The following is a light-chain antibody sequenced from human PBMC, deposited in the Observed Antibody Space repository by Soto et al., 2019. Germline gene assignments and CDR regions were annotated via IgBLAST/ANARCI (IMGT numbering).Light chain of an antibody. J-gene: IGLJ2*01. CDR2: GVN. CDR3: SSYTTNSLHL. Sequence: QSVLTQPASVSGSPGQSITISCTGSSSKVGNFNFVSWIQHHPGKAPKLIIYGVNNRPSGVSNRFSGSKSGNTASLTISGLQAEDEALYYCSSYTTNSLHLFGGGTKLTVL. CDR1: SSKVGNFNF. V-gene: IGLV2-14*03.